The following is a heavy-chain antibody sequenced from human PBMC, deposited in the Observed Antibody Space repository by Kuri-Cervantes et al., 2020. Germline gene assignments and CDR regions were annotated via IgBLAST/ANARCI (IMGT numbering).Heavy chain of an antibody. D-gene: IGHD6-13*01. Sequence: GESLKISCAASGFALTNYWMTWVRQAPGKGLEWVSYISSSGSTIYYADSVKGRFTISRDNAKNSLYLQMNSLRAEDTAVYYCARDMGKKAAAGFDYWGQGTLVTVSS. CDR2: ISSSGSTI. CDR3: ARDMGKKAAAGFDY. J-gene: IGHJ4*02. V-gene: IGHV3-48*03. CDR1: GFALTNYW.